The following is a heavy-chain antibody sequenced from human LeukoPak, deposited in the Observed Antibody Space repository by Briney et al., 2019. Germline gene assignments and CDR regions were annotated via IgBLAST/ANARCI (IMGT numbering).Heavy chain of an antibody. Sequence: GASVKVSCKASGYTFTSYDISWVRQAPGQGLEWMGWISAYNGNTNYAQKLQGRVTMTTDTSTSTAYMELRSLRSDDTAVYYCARLNRGYSYGYYYYYMDVWGKGTTVTISS. CDR1: GYTFTSYD. CDR3: ARLNRGYSYGYYYYYMDV. V-gene: IGHV1-18*01. J-gene: IGHJ6*03. CDR2: ISAYNGNT. D-gene: IGHD5-18*01.